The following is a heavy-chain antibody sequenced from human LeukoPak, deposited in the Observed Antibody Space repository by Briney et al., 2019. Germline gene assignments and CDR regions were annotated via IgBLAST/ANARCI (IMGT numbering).Heavy chain of an antibody. Sequence: ASVKVSCKASGYTFTSYYMHWVRQAPGQGLEWMGIINPSGGSTSYAQKFQGRVTMTRDTSTSTVYMELSSLRSEDTAVYYCASLYSGYDHEPQYSSGWYPFDYWSQGTLVTVSS. CDR3: ASLYSGYDHEPQYSSGWYPFDY. D-gene: IGHD6-19*01. CDR2: INPSGGST. J-gene: IGHJ4*02. V-gene: IGHV1-46*01. CDR1: GYTFTSYY.